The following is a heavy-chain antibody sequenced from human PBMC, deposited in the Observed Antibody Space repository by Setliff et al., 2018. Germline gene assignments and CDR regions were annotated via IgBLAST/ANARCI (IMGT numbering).Heavy chain of an antibody. Sequence: GGSLRLSCAASGFTFTNYAIIWVRQAPGKGLEWVSSVSDSGDGTKYADVAKGRITISRDNSKNTVYLQMNSLRDEDTAMYYCGSWSVVAAGTDWGQGTLVTVSS. CDR3: GSWSVVAAGTD. V-gene: IGHV3-23*01. CDR2: VSDSGDGT. D-gene: IGHD2-15*01. J-gene: IGHJ4*02. CDR1: GFTFTNYA.